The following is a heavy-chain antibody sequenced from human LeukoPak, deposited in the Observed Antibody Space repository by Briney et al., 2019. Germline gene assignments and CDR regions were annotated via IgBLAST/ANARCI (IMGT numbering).Heavy chain of an antibody. Sequence: GGSLRLSCAASGFTFSSYSMNWVRQAPGKGLEWVSSISSSSSYIYYADSVKGRFTISRDNAKNSLYLQMNSLRAEDTAVYYCAKCMSGTGVCLNFDSWGQGILVTVSS. D-gene: IGHD2-8*02. CDR1: GFTFSSYS. CDR2: ISSSSSYI. J-gene: IGHJ4*02. CDR3: AKCMSGTGVCLNFDS. V-gene: IGHV3-21*04.